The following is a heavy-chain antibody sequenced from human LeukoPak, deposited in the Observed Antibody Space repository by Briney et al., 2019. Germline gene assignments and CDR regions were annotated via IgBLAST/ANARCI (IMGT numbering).Heavy chain of an antibody. Sequence: SETLSLTCTVSGGSISNYYWSWIRQPPGKGLEWIGHIFYSGSTNYNPSLKSRVTISVDTSKNQFSLKVNSVTAADTAVYYCARDTTTDYYYCYGLDVWGQGTTVTVSS. CDR1: GGSISNYY. CDR3: ARDTTTDYYYCYGLDV. D-gene: IGHD5-12*01. CDR2: IFYSGST. V-gene: IGHV4-59*01. J-gene: IGHJ6*02.